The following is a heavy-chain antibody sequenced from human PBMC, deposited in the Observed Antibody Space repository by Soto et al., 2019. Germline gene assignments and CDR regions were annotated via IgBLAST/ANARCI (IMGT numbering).Heavy chain of an antibody. J-gene: IGHJ3*02. Sequence: ASVKVSCKTSGYTFTDYYMHWVRQAPGQGLEWMGWINPNSGGTIYAQKFQGRVTMTRDTSISTANMELSRLRSDDTAVYYCARGRGYCSGTSCYIDAFDIWGQGTMVT. D-gene: IGHD2-2*03. CDR3: ARGRGYCSGTSCYIDAFDI. CDR2: INPNSGGT. CDR1: GYTFTDYY. V-gene: IGHV1-2*02.